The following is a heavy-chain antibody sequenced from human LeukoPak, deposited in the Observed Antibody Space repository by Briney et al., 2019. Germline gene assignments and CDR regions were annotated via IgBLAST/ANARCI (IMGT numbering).Heavy chain of an antibody. CDR2: ISGSGGST. CDR3: AKGRKRTTVTTFDY. CDR1: GFTFSSYA. J-gene: IGHJ4*02. V-gene: IGHV3-23*01. Sequence: GGSLRLSCAASGFTFSSYAMSWVRQAPGKGLEWVSAISGSGGSTYYADSVKGRFTISRDNSKNTLDLQMNSLRAEDTAVYYCAKGRKRTTVTTFDYWGQGTLVTVSS. D-gene: IGHD4-17*01.